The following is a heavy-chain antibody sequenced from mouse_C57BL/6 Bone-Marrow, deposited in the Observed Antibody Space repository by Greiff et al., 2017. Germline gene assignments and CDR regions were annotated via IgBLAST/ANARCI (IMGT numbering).Heavy chain of an antibody. Sequence: VQLQQSGAELVRPGASVTLSCKASGYTFTDYEMHWVKQTPVHGLEWIGAIDPETGGTAYNQKFKGKAILTADKSSSTAYMELRSLTSEDSAVYYCTRGELGTDYWGQGTTLTVSS. CDR2: IDPETGGT. J-gene: IGHJ2*01. CDR3: TRGELGTDY. V-gene: IGHV1-15*01. D-gene: IGHD4-1*01. CDR1: GYTFTDYE.